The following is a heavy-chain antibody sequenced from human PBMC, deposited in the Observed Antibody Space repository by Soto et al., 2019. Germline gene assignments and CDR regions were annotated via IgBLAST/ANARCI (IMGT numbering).Heavy chain of an antibody. J-gene: IGHJ4*02. CDR2: ISAYNGNT. CDR1: GYTFTRYG. V-gene: IGHV1-18*01. D-gene: IGHD3-22*01. CDR3: ARDLTGYYHDNSGWGGDY. Sequence: QVQLMQSGAEVKKPGASVKVSCKASGYTFTRYGINWVREAPGQGLEWMGWISAYNGNTNYAHKLQGRVTMTTDTSTSTAYMELRSLRSDDTAVYYCARDLTGYYHDNSGWGGDYSGQGTQVTVSS.